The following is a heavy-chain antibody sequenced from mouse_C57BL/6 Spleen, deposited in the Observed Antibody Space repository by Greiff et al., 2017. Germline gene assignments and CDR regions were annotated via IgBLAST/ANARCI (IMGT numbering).Heavy chain of an antibody. Sequence: VQLQQSGPELVKPGASVKISCKASGYAFSSSWMNWVKQRPGKGLEWIGRIYPGDGDTNYNGKFKGKATLTAYKSSSTAYMQLSSQTSEDSAVYFCARGGVGRDYCDYGGQGTTLTVAS. J-gene: IGHJ2*01. CDR2: IYPGDGDT. CDR3: ARGGVGRDYCDY. D-gene: IGHD4-1*01. CDR1: GYAFSSSW. V-gene: IGHV1-82*01.